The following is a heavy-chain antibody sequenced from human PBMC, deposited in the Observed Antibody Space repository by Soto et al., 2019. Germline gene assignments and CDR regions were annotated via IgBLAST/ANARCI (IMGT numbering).Heavy chain of an antibody. CDR2: ISWNSDNV. V-gene: IGHV3-9*01. Sequence: EVQLVECGGGLGQPGGSLRLSCAASGFTFDDYAMHWVRHAPGKGLEWVSGISWNSDNVGYGDSVKGRFTISRDNAKNSLYLQMNGLRAEDTAFYYCAKDTQSSNLNALDVWGQGTTVTVSS. CDR1: GFTFDDYA. J-gene: IGHJ3*01. CDR3: AKDTQSSNLNALDV. D-gene: IGHD6-13*01.